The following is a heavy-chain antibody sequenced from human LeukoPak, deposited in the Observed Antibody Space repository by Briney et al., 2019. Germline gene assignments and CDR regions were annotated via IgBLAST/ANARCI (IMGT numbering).Heavy chain of an antibody. CDR2: IGSSGSYI. Sequence: GGSLRLSCEVSGFTFSSYHMNWVRQAPGKGLEWVSSIGSSGSYIYYADSLTGRSTISRDNAKNSLYLQMNSLRAEDTAMYYCARRATTERGHSYGLDFWGQGTLVTVSS. V-gene: IGHV3-21*01. D-gene: IGHD5-18*01. J-gene: IGHJ4*02. CDR3: ARRATTERGHSYGLDF. CDR1: GFTFSSYH.